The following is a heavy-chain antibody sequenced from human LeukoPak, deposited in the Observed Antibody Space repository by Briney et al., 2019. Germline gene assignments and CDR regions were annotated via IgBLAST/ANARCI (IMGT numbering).Heavy chain of an antibody. Sequence: ASVKVSCKVSGYTLTELSMHWVRQAPGKELEWMGGFDPEDGETIYAQKFQGRVTMTEDTSTDTAYMELSSLRSEDTAVYYCATVHYYGSGSPRYYFDYWGQGTLVTVSS. V-gene: IGHV1-24*01. J-gene: IGHJ4*02. CDR2: FDPEDGET. D-gene: IGHD3-10*01. CDR3: ATVHYYGSGSPRYYFDY. CDR1: GYTLTELS.